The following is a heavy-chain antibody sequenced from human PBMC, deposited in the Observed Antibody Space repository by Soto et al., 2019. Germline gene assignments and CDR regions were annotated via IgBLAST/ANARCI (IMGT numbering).Heavy chain of an antibody. CDR3: ARELLFYDSDGFSWDDAFDI. V-gene: IGHV4-30-2*01. CDR1: GGSLSSSAYS. D-gene: IGHD3-22*01. CDR2: IYQSGST. Sequence: TLSLTCAVSGGSLSSSAYSWSWIRQPPGKGLEWIGFIYQSGSTYYNPSLKSRVTMSLDRPKNQFSLKLSSVTAADTAVYYCARELLFYDSDGFSWDDAFDIWGQGTMVTVSS. J-gene: IGHJ3*02.